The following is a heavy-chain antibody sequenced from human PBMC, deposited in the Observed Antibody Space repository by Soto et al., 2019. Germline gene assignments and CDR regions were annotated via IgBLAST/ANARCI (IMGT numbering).Heavy chain of an antibody. CDR3: ARELLFYDSDGFSWDDAFDI. V-gene: IGHV4-30-2*01. CDR1: GGSLSSSAYS. D-gene: IGHD3-22*01. CDR2: IYQSGST. Sequence: TLSLTCAVSGGSLSSSAYSWSWIRQPPGKGLEWIGFIYQSGSTYYNPSLKSRVTMSLDRPKNQFSLKLSSVTAADTAVYYCARELLFYDSDGFSWDDAFDIWGQGTMVTVSS. J-gene: IGHJ3*02.